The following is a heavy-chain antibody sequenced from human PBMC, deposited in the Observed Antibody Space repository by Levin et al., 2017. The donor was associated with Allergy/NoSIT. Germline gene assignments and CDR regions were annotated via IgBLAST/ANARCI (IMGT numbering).Heavy chain of an antibody. J-gene: IGHJ6*02. Sequence: ASVKVSCKASGYTFTSSDISWVRQAPGQGLDWMGWISTYNGNTNYAQKLQGRVTMTTDTSTSTAYMELRSLRSDDTAVYYCARDRVGSGYDILTGSRIYYGMDVWGQGTTVTVSS. D-gene: IGHD3-9*01. CDR3: ARDRVGSGYDILTGSRIYYGMDV. CDR2: ISTYNGNT. V-gene: IGHV1-18*01. CDR1: GYTFTSSD.